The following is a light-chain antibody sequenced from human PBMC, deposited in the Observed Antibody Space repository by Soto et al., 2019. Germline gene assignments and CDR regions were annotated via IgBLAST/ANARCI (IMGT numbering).Light chain of an antibody. CDR3: QQYDNWLRT. Sequence: EIAMPQSPATLSVSPGERATLSCRASQDISTNLAWYQQKPGPAPRLLIYGASTRATGIPARFSGSGSGTEFTLTISSLQSEDFAVYYCQQYDNWLRTFGQGTKVDIK. V-gene: IGKV3-15*01. CDR1: QDISTN. CDR2: GAS. J-gene: IGKJ1*01.